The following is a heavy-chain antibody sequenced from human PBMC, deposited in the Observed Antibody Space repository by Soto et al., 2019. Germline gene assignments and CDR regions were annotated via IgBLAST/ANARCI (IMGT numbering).Heavy chain of an antibody. Sequence: PXESLRLSCAASGFISSTYSMNWVRQAPGKGLEWVSYISGSSSIVYYADSVKGRFTISRDNAKNSLYLQMNSLRDEDTAVYYCARDLRAGGYSDYYYYGMDVWGQGTTVTVSS. J-gene: IGHJ6*02. D-gene: IGHD3-22*01. V-gene: IGHV3-48*02. CDR2: ISGSSSIV. CDR1: GFISSTYS. CDR3: ARDLRAGGYSDYYYYGMDV.